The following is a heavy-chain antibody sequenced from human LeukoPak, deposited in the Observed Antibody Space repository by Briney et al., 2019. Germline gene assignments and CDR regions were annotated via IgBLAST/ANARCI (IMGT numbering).Heavy chain of an antibody. V-gene: IGHV3-7*01. J-gene: IGHJ3*02. CDR1: GFTFSDYW. D-gene: IGHD2-15*01. CDR3: ATMLPGTRGAFDI. CDR2: IRQDGSDK. Sequence: PGGSLRLSCAGAGFTFSDYWMSWVRQAPGKGLEWVANIRQDGSDKYYVDSVKGRFTISRDNAKKSLYLQMNSLGTEDTAVYYCATMLPGTRGAFDIWGQGTMVTVSS.